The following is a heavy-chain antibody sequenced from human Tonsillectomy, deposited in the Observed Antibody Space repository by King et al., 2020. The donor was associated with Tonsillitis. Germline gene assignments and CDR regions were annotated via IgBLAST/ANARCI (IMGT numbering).Heavy chain of an antibody. CDR3: ARDVQVGYGDYVLWPYGYLEL. J-gene: IGHJ2*01. D-gene: IGHD4-17*01. CDR1: AFTFSFYS. CDR2: IKQDGSEK. Sequence: VQLVESGGGLIQPGGSLRLSCAASAFTFSFYSMTWVRQAPGKGLEWVANIKQDGSEKYYVDSVKGRFTISRDNAKNSLYLQMNSLRAEDTAVYYCARDVQVGYGDYVLWPYGYLELWGRGTLVTVSS. V-gene: IGHV3-7*01.